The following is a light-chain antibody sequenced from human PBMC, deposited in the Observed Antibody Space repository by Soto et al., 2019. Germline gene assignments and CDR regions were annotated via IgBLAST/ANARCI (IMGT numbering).Light chain of an antibody. V-gene: IGLV2-23*02. J-gene: IGLJ1*01. CDR1: SRKVGRHNV. CDR2: EVT. CDR3: CSYAPTRNSYV. Sequence: SLLAQPASFSASPAHSVTISRIGTSRKVGRHNVVSWYQHHPGTAPILIIYEVTKRPSGVSNRCSASKSGNTASLTISGLQAEDDADYYCCSYAPTRNSYVFGSGTKVTVL.